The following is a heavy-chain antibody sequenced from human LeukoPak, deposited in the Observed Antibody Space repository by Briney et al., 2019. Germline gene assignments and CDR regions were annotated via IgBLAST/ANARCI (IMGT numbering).Heavy chain of an antibody. J-gene: IGHJ6*03. D-gene: IGHD6-13*01. Sequence: KTSETLSLTCSVSGGSMSGYYWSWIRQPPGQGLEWIGFIYYRGDTKYNPSLKSRVTILVDTSKNQFSLKLSSVTAADTAVYYCARAGSSSWPHYYYYMDVWGKGTTVTVSS. CDR3: ARAGSSSWPHYYYYMDV. CDR1: GGSMSGYY. CDR2: IYYRGDT. V-gene: IGHV4-59*01.